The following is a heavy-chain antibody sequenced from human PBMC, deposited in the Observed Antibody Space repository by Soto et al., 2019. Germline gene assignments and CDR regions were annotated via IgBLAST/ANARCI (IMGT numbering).Heavy chain of an antibody. CDR3: ARDLYYDSSGYYYYYYGMDV. Sequence: SVKVSCKASGGTFSSYTISWVRQAPGQGLEWMGRIIPILGIANYTQKFQGRVTITADKSTSTAYMELSSLRSEDTAVYYCARDLYYDSSGYYYYYYGMDVWG. CDR1: GGTFSSYT. D-gene: IGHD3-22*01. J-gene: IGHJ6*02. CDR2: IIPILGIA. V-gene: IGHV1-69*04.